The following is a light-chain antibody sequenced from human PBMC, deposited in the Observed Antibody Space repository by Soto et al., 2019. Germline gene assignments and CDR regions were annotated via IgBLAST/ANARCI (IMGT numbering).Light chain of an antibody. CDR1: QSVLYSSNNKNY. Sequence: DIVMTQSPDSLAVSLGERATINCKSSQSVLYSSNNKNYLAWYQQKPGQPPKLLIYWASARESGVPDRFSGSGSGTDFTLSISSLQPEDSATYYCQQANSFPITFGQGTRRE. J-gene: IGKJ5*01. CDR3: QQANSFPIT. V-gene: IGKV4-1*01. CDR2: WAS.